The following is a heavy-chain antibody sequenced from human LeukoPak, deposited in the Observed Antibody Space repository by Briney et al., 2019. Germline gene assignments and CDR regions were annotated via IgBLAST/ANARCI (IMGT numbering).Heavy chain of an antibody. CDR3: AKDIRRWSSGLIL. CDR2: ISWNSGSI. Sequence: GGSLRLSCAASGFTFDDYAMHWARQAPGKGLEWVSGISWNSGSIGYADSVKGRFTISRDNAKNSLYLQMNSLRAEDTALYYCAKDIRRWSSGLILWGQGTLVTVSS. D-gene: IGHD6-19*01. CDR1: GFTFDDYA. V-gene: IGHV3-9*01. J-gene: IGHJ4*02.